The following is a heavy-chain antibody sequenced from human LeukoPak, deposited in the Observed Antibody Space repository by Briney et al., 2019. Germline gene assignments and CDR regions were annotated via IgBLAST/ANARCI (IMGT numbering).Heavy chain of an antibody. J-gene: IGHJ4*02. Sequence: GGSLRLSCAASGFTFSSYDMHWVRQATGKGLEWVSAIGTAGDTYYPGSVKGRFTISRENTKNSLYRQMNSLRAGDTAVYYCARVSSELTKWEVFGYWGQGTLVTVSS. D-gene: IGHD1-26*01. CDR2: IGTAGDT. CDR3: ARVSSELTKWEVFGY. V-gene: IGHV3-13*01. CDR1: GFTFSSYD.